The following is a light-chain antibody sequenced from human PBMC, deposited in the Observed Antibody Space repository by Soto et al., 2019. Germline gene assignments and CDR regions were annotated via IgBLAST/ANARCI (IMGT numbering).Light chain of an antibody. CDR1: QSISNW. CDR2: RAS. J-gene: IGKJ1*01. V-gene: IGKV1-5*03. Sequence: DIQMTQSPSTLSGSVGDRVTITCRASQSISNWLAWYQQKPGKAPKLLIYRASSLESGVPSRFSGSGSGTEFTLTISSLQPDDFATYFCQQYNTYSTFGQGTKVDIK. CDR3: QQYNTYST.